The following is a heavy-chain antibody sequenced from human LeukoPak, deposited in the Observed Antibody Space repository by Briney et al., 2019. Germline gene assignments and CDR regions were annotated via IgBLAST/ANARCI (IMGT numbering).Heavy chain of an antibody. D-gene: IGHD3-10*01. CDR3: ARDSYQDYYGRFDP. CDR1: GFSFSNHG. CDR2: IWDDGNNK. Sequence: PGGSLRLSCAASGFSFSNHGMHWVRQAPGKRLEWVAVIWDDGNNKRYANSVNGRFTISRDNSENTLYLRMNGLTAEDTAMYYCARDSYQDYYGRFDPWGQGTLVIVSS. V-gene: IGHV3-33*01. J-gene: IGHJ5*02.